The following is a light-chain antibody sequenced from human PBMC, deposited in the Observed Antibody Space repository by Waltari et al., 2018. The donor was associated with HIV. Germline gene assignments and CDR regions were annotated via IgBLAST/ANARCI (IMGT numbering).Light chain of an antibody. J-gene: IGLJ3*02. Sequence: QSALTQSASVSGSPGQSITISCTGTSSDVGLYNYVSWYQQHPGKAPKLLIYDVSNRPSGVSDRFSGSKSGNTASLTLSGLQAEDEADYYCSSYTSSGTLVFGGGTKLTVL. CDR2: DVS. CDR3: SSYTSSGTLV. CDR1: SSDVGLYNY. V-gene: IGLV2-14*03.